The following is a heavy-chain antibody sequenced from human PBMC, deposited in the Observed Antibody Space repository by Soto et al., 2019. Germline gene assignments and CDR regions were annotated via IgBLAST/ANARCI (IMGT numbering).Heavy chain of an antibody. J-gene: IGHJ3*02. D-gene: IGHD3-9*01. V-gene: IGHV1-8*01. CDR2: MNPNSGNT. CDR1: GYTFTSYD. CDR3: ARGKELRYFDWLLWTDAFDI. Sequence: GASVKVSCKASGYTFTSYDINWVRQATGQGLEWMGWMNPNSGNTGYAQKFQGRVTMTRNTSISTAYMELSSLRSEDTAVYYCARGKELRYFDWLLWTDAFDIWGQGTMVTVSS.